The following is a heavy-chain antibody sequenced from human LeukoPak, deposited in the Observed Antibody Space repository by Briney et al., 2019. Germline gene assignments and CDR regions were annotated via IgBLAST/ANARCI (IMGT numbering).Heavy chain of an antibody. CDR1: GFTFNNYA. Sequence: GGSLRLSCAASGFTFNNYAMTWVRQAPGKGLEWVTTITGSGASSYSADSVRGRYTICRDNSKNTLFLQLNSLRADDTAVYYCARNQDSSWYDYYMDVWGIGTMVTVSS. CDR3: ARNQDSSWYDYYMDV. V-gene: IGHV3-23*01. D-gene: IGHD6-13*01. J-gene: IGHJ6*03. CDR2: ITGSGASS.